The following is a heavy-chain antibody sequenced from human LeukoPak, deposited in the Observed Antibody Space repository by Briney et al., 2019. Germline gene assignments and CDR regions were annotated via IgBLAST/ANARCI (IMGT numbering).Heavy chain of an antibody. J-gene: IGHJ4*02. CDR1: GGSISSSSHY. CDR2: IYYSGST. V-gene: IGHV4-61*05. D-gene: IGHD5-12*01. CDR3: ARAYSGYDPHFDY. Sequence: SETLTLTCTVSGGSISSSSHYWGWIRQPPGKGLEWIGYIYYSGSTNYNPSLKSRVTISVDTSKNQFSLKLSSVTAADTAVYYCARAYSGYDPHFDYWGQGTLVTVSS.